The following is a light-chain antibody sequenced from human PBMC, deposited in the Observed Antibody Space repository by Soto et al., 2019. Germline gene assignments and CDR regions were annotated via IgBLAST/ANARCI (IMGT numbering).Light chain of an antibody. Sequence: DIQMTQSPSSLSASVGDRVTITCQASQDISNYLNWYQQKPGKAPKLLIYDASNLETGVPSRFSGSGSVTDFTFTISSLQPEDIATYYCQQYDNPPLTFGGGTKVEIK. CDR2: DAS. CDR3: QQYDNPPLT. CDR1: QDISNY. V-gene: IGKV1-33*01. J-gene: IGKJ4*01.